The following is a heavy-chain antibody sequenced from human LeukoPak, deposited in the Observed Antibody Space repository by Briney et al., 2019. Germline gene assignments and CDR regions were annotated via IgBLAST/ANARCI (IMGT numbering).Heavy chain of an antibody. CDR3: AREILGLSGSWDY. CDR2: IYSGGRT. D-gene: IGHD1-26*01. J-gene: IGHJ4*02. V-gene: IGHV3-53*01. Sequence: GGSLRLSCAASGFTVSSNYMSWARQAPGKGLEWVSVIYSGGRTYYADSVRGRFTISRDNSKNTLYLQMNNLRAEDTAVYYCAREILGLSGSWDYWGQGTLVTVSS. CDR1: GFTVSSNY.